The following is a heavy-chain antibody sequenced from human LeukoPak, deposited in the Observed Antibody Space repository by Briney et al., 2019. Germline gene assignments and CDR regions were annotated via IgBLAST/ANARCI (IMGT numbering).Heavy chain of an antibody. D-gene: IGHD5-12*01. V-gene: IGHV3-21*01. J-gene: IGHJ4*02. CDR3: AREGSGYAFDY. CDR2: ISSSSSYI. CDR1: GFTFSSNW. Sequence: GGSLRLSCAASGFTFSSNWMSWVRQAPGKGLEWVSSISSSSSYIYYADSVKGRFTISRDSAKNSLYLQMNSLRAEDTAVYYCAREGSGYAFDYWGQGTLVTVSS.